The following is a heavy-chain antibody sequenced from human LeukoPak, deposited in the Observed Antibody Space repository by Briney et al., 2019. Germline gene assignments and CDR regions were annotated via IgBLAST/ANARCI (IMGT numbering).Heavy chain of an antibody. CDR1: GFTFSSYA. CDR3: ARDAVGARYDS. Sequence: GGSLRLSCAASGFTFSSYAMHWVRQAPGKGLEWVAVISYDGSNKYYADSVKGRFTISRDNSKNTLYLQMNSLRAEDTAVYYCARDAVGARYDSWGQGTLVIVSS. D-gene: IGHD1-26*01. CDR2: ISYDGSNK. J-gene: IGHJ4*02. V-gene: IGHV3-30*04.